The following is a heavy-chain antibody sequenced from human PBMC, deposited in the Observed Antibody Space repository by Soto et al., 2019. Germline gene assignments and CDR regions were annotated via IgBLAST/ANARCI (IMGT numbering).Heavy chain of an antibody. D-gene: IGHD2-2*01. CDR1: GYTFSNYG. J-gene: IGHJ5*02. Sequence: ASVKVSCKTSGYTFSNYGITWVRQAPGQPLEWLGWISLYSDGTNYAQKFQGRVSMTTDTSTTTAYMELRSLRSDDTAVYYCARVVPGAEAFFRPWGQRTLVTVSS. V-gene: IGHV1-18*01. CDR3: ARVVPGAEAFFRP. CDR2: ISLYSDGT.